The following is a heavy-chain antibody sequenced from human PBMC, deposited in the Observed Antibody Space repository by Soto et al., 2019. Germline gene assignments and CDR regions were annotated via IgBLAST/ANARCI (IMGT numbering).Heavy chain of an antibody. Sequence: GGSLRLSCVASGFGFSSYEMTWNRQAPGKGLEWISYISSSGSAIYYADSVKGRFTISRDNAQHAVYLQMNSLRIDDTALYYCASGIDYWGQGTLVTVSS. J-gene: IGHJ4*02. CDR1: GFGFSSYE. V-gene: IGHV3-48*03. CDR2: ISSSGSAI. CDR3: ASGIDY.